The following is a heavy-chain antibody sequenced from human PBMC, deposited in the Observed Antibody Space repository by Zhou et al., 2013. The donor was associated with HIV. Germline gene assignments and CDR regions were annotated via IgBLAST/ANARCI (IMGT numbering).Heavy chain of an antibody. CDR2: INPNSGGT. D-gene: IGHD3-10*01. CDR1: NYIYVKYG. J-gene: IGHJ4*02. Sequence: QVHLVQSGAEVKKPGASVIVSCKSSNYIYVKYGISWVRQAPGQGLEWMGWINPNSGGTNYAQKFQGRVTMTRDTSISTAYMELSRLRSDDTAVYYCARGIEDYGSGSYYLDYWGQGTLVTVSS. V-gene: IGHV1-2*02. CDR3: ARGIEDYGSGSYYLDY.